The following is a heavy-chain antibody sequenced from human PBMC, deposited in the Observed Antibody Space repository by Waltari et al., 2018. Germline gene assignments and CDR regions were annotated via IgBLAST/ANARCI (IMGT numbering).Heavy chain of an antibody. Sequence: EVQLVESGGGLVQPGGSLRLSCAASGFIFSKYWMHWVRQAPGKGLVSGSQSNTDGSMTSYADSVKGRFTISRDNAKNTLYLQMNSLRAEDTALYYCVLYSSIVLGDYWGQGNLVTVSS. V-gene: IGHV3-74*01. J-gene: IGHJ4*02. D-gene: IGHD6-13*01. CDR3: VLYSSIVLGDY. CDR1: GFIFSKYW. CDR2: SNTDGSMT.